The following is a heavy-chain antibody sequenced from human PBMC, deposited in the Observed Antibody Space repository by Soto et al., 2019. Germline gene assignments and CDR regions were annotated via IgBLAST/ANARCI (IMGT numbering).Heavy chain of an antibody. Sequence: EVQLVESGGGLVQPGGSRRLSCAASGFTFSTHSMNWVRQAPGKGLEWISYITSSDVTMYADSVKGRFTISRDNAKNSLYLQMNSLRAEDTAVYFCVGEVGFQLIYWGQGTLVTVSS. V-gene: IGHV3-48*01. CDR1: GFTFSTHS. CDR3: VGEVGFQLIY. CDR2: ITSSDVTM. D-gene: IGHD2-2*01. J-gene: IGHJ4*02.